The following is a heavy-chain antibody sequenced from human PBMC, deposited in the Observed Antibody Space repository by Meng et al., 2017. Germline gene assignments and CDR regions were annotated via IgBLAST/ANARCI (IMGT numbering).Heavy chain of an antibody. CDR2: INPKSGDT. CDR3: ARDEDISAAGKLFGDY. J-gene: IGHJ4*02. D-gene: IGHD6-25*01. Sequence: VRLVQSGAEVKKPGASVKVSCKPSGYNFPDYYIHWGRRAPGQGLEWMGRINPKSGDTHYAQKFQARVTMTGDTSISTAYMELSGLRSDDTAMYYCARDEDISAAGKLFGDYWGQGTLVTVSS. V-gene: IGHV1-2*06. CDR1: GYNFPDYY.